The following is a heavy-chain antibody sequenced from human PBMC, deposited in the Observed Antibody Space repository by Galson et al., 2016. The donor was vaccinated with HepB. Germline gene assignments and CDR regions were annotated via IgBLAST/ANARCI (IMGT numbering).Heavy chain of an antibody. Sequence: PALVKPTQTLTLTCTFSGFSLSTTGEAVGWTRQPPGKALDWLALIHWNDDKRYSPSLKSRPTITKDTTKNQVVLTVTNMDPVDTATYFCAHRHSGYFNTVNSLYFDYWGQGTLATVSS. V-gene: IGHV2-5*01. CDR3: AHRHSGYFNTVNSLYFDY. J-gene: IGHJ4*02. D-gene: IGHD2/OR15-2a*01. CDR1: GFSLSTTGEA. CDR2: IHWNDDK.